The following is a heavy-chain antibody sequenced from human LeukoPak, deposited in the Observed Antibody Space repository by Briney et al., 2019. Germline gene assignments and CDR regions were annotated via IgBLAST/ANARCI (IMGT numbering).Heavy chain of an antibody. J-gene: IGHJ6*02. CDR3: ARASNYCSGGSCYTIWYYYGMDV. D-gene: IGHD2-15*01. CDR2: INPSGGST. V-gene: IGHV1-46*01. CDR1: GYTFTSYY. Sequence: ASVKVSCKASGYTFTSYYMHWVRQAPGQGLEWMGIINPSGGSTSYAQKFQGRVTMTRDTSTSTVYMELSSLRSEDTAVYYCARASNYCSGGSCYTIWYYYGMDVWGQGTTVTVSS.